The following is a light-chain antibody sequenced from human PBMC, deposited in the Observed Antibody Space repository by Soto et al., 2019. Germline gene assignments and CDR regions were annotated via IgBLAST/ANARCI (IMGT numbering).Light chain of an antibody. V-gene: IGKV1-12*01. J-gene: IGKJ4*01. CDR2: AAS. CDR1: QGISSW. CDR3: HQTTSFPLT. Sequence: DIQMTQSPSFVSASVGDRVTITCRASQGISSWLAWYQHKPGRAPKLLIHAASSLESGVPSRFSGSGSETGFTLAISSLQPEDVATYYCHQTTSFPLTFGGGTKVEIK.